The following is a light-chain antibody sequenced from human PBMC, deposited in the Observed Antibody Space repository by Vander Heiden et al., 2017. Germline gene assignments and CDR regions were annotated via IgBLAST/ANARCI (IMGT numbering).Light chain of an antibody. Sequence: IQMTQTAAALSACVGDRVTITCRTSQSISTFLNWNQQKPGKAPNLLIYAASSLPSGVPSRFSGSGSETEFTLTISSLQPEDFATYYCQQSYSTLPYTFGQGTKLEIK. CDR2: AAS. V-gene: IGKV1-39*01. CDR3: QQSYSTLPYT. J-gene: IGKJ2*01. CDR1: QSISTF.